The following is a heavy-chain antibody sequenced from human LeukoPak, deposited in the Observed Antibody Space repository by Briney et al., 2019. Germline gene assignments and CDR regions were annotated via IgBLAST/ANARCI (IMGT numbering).Heavy chain of an antibody. CDR1: GYTFTGNY. CDR2: INPNTGGI. V-gene: IGHV1-2*02. D-gene: IGHD5-18*01. Sequence: ASVKVSCKSSGYTFTGNYMHWVRQAPGQGLEWMGWINPNTGGINYAQKFQGRVTMTRDTSISAAYMELSRLRSDDTAVYYCARDPDSNYFDYWGQGTLVTVSS. J-gene: IGHJ4*02. CDR3: ARDPDSNYFDY.